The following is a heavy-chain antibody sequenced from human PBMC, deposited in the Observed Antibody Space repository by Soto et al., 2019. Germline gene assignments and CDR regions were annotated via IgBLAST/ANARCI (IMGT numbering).Heavy chain of an antibody. D-gene: IGHD2-2*02. Sequence: AASVKVSCKASGYTFTSYGISWVRQAPGQGLEWMGWISAYNGNTNYAQKLQGRVTMTTDTSTSTAYMELRSLRSDDTAVYYCARDFDPHYCSSTSCYTFSASGWFDPWGQGTLVTVSS. CDR2: ISAYNGNT. V-gene: IGHV1-18*01. CDR1: GYTFTSYG. CDR3: ARDFDPHYCSSTSCYTFSASGWFDP. J-gene: IGHJ5*02.